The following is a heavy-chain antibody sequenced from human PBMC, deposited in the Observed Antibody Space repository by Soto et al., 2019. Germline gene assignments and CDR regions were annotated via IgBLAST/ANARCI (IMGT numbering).Heavy chain of an antibody. J-gene: IGHJ3*02. D-gene: IGHD2-21*02. Sequence: QVQLQESGPGLVKPSQTLSLTCTVSGGSISSGGYYWSWIRQHPGKGLEWIGYIYYSGSTYYNPSLKSRLTISVDTSKNQVSLKLSSVTAADTAVYYCARDGGTYCGGDCYSPRADDAFDIWGQGTMVTVSS. V-gene: IGHV4-31*03. CDR1: GGSISSGGYY. CDR2: IYYSGST. CDR3: ARDGGTYCGGDCYSPRADDAFDI.